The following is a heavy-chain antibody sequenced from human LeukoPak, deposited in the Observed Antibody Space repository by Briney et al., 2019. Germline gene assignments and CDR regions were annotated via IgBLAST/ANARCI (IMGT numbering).Heavy chain of an antibody. CDR3: ARVAQKLERIALASTSEWRPNRYFDL. J-gene: IGHJ2*01. CDR2: IYYSGST. CDR1: GGSITGYY. V-gene: IGHV4-59*12. D-gene: IGHD6-19*01. Sequence: PSETLSLTCTVSGGSITGYYWSWIRQPPGKGLEWIGHIYYSGSTNYNPSLKSRVTISVDTSKNQFSLRLSSVTAADTAVFYCARVAQKLERIALASTSEWRPNRYFDLWGRGTLVTVSS.